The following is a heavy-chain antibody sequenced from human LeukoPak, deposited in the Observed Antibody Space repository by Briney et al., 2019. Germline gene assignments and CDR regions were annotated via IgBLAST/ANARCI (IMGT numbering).Heavy chain of an antibody. CDR1: GGTFSNYA. J-gene: IGHJ5*01. Sequence: ASVKVSCKASGGTFSNYAFSWVRQAPGQGLEWMGVIIPIFRTTNYAEQFQGRVTITTDESTNTAYLDLSSLRSEDTAVYYCAKDDGSATMGFDSWGQGTLVSVSS. CDR2: IIPIFRTT. D-gene: IGHD1-26*01. CDR3: AKDDGSATMGFDS. V-gene: IGHV1-69*05.